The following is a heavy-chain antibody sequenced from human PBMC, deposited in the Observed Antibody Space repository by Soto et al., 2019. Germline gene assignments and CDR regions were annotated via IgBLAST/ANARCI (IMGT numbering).Heavy chain of an antibody. CDR1: GYTFTSYG. Sequence: ASVKVSCKASGYTFTSYGISWVRQAPGQGLEWMGWINPNSGGTNYAQKFQGRVTMTRDTSISTAYMELSRLRSDDTAVYYCASDSPYSSSWYRDYYYGMDVWGQGTTVTVSS. D-gene: IGHD6-13*01. V-gene: IGHV1-2*02. CDR3: ASDSPYSSSWYRDYYYGMDV. CDR2: INPNSGGT. J-gene: IGHJ6*02.